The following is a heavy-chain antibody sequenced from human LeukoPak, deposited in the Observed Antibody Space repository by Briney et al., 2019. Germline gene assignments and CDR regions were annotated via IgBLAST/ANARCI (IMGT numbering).Heavy chain of an antibody. Sequence: GGSLRLSCAASGFTFSSYGMHWVRQAPGKGLEWVAVISYDGSNKYYADSVKGRFTISRDNSKNTLYLQMNSLRAEDTAVYYCAKDQQSLNFDYWGQGTLVTVSS. CDR2: ISYDGSNK. J-gene: IGHJ4*02. CDR1: GFTFSSYG. CDR3: AKDQQSLNFDY. V-gene: IGHV3-30*18. D-gene: IGHD6-13*01.